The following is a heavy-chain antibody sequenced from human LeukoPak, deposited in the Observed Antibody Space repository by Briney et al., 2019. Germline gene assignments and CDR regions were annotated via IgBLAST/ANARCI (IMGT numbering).Heavy chain of an antibody. CDR1: GGSISSYY. CDR3: ASTRRRYCSGGSCYPYYFDY. Sequence: SETLSLTCTVSGGSISSYYWNWIRQPPGKGLEWIGYIYYSGSTNYNPSLKSRVTMSVDTSKNQFSLKLSSVTAADTAVYYCASTRRRYCSGGSCYPYYFDYWGQGTLVTVSS. D-gene: IGHD2-15*01. J-gene: IGHJ4*02. V-gene: IGHV4-59*01. CDR2: IYYSGST.